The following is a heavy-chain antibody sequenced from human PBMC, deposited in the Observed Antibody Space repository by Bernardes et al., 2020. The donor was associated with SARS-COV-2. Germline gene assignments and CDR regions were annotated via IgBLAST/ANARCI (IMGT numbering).Heavy chain of an antibody. V-gene: IGHV4-59*01. Sequence: SEALYLTCTVSGGSISGYYWSWVRQPPGKGLEWIGYLSYDGVSNYSPSLESRVTISIDTSRNQFSLKLSSVTATDTAVYYCARGAGIPQVLDFWARGTLVTVSS. CDR3: ARGAGIPQVLDF. CDR2: LSYDGVS. CDR1: GGSISGYY. J-gene: IGHJ4*02.